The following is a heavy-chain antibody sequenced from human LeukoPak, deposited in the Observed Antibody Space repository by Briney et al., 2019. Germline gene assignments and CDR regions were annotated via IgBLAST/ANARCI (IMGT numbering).Heavy chain of an antibody. CDR1: GFTFTSFA. V-gene: IGHV3-23*01. D-gene: IGHD3-3*01. CDR2: ISRSGVAT. Sequence: GGSLRLSCAASGFTFTSFAMSWVRQAPGKGLEWVSTISRSGVATYYANSVKGRFTISRDNSKNTLYLQMNSLRAEDTAIYHCARDERLLSFLKWGQGTLVTVSS. J-gene: IGHJ4*02. CDR3: ARDERLLSFLK.